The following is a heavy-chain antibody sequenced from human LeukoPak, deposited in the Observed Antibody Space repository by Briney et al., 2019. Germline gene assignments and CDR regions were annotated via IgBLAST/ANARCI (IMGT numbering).Heavy chain of an antibody. J-gene: IGHJ4*02. CDR3: ARQTTVATDC. D-gene: IGHD4-23*01. V-gene: IGHV3-33*01. CDR1: GFTFSNYG. CDR2: IWFDGTNK. Sequence: GGSLRLSCAASGFTFSNYGMHWVRQAPGKGLEWVALIWFDGTNKYYADSVKGRFTISRDNSNNTLYLQMNSLRVEDTAVYYCARQTTVATDCWGQGTLVTVSS.